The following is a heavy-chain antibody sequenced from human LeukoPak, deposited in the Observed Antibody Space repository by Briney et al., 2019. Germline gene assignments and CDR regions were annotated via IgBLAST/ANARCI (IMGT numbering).Heavy chain of an antibody. CDR1: SGSITSYY. J-gene: IGHJ4*01. CDR3: AGAPNRHFFDY. V-gene: IGHV4-59*01. CDR2: IYYTGTT. Sequence: SETLSLTCTVSSGSITSYYWSWIRQPPGKGLEYIGHIYYTGTTDHNPSLKSRVTMSVDTSKNQFSLRLISVTASDTAVYFCAGAPNRHFFDYWGHGTLVAVSS.